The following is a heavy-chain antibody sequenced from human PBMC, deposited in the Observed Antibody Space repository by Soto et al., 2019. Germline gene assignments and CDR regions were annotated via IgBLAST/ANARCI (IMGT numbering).Heavy chain of an antibody. J-gene: IGHJ4*02. D-gene: IGHD6-13*01. V-gene: IGHV4-30-4*01. CDR2: IYYTGST. CDR3: ASLRSRWNIDY. CDR1: GGSISTDDHY. Sequence: QVQLQESGPGLVKPSQTLSLTCTVSGGSISTDDHYWSWIRQPPGKGLEWIGYIYYTGSTHYNPSLKXRXXXSXXTYTNQFSLQLTSVTAADTAVYYCASLRSRWNIDYWGQGTLVTVSS.